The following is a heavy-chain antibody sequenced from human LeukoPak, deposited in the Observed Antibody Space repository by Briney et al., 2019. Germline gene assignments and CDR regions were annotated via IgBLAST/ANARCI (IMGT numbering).Heavy chain of an antibody. V-gene: IGHV3-23*01. CDR2: ISSSGEST. CDR3: AKDPREGYKAVDQYFDL. Sequence: GGSLRLSCAASGFTLSSHAMNWVRQAPGKGLEWVSGISSSGESTYYADSVKGRFTLSRDSSKNTLYLQMNSLRAQDTAVYACAKDPREGYKAVDQYFDLWGRGTLVTVSS. J-gene: IGHJ2*01. CDR1: GFTLSSHA. D-gene: IGHD5-24*01.